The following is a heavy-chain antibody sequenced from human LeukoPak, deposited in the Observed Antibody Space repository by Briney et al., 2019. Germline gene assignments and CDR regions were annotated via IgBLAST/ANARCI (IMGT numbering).Heavy chain of an antibody. CDR1: GYTFTGYY. Sequence: WASVKVSCKASGYTFTGYYMHWVRQAPGQGLEWMGWINPNSGGTNYAQKFQGRVTVTRDTSISTAYMELSRLRSDDTAVYYCARVVTMIVVVFDYWGQGTLVTVSS. J-gene: IGHJ4*02. D-gene: IGHD3-22*01. CDR2: INPNSGGT. V-gene: IGHV1-2*02. CDR3: ARVVTMIVVVFDY.